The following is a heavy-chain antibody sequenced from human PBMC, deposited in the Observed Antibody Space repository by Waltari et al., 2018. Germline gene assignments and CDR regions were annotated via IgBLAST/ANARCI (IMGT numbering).Heavy chain of an antibody. V-gene: IGHV4-31*03. CDR3: ARSSIRDWYFDL. J-gene: IGHJ2*01. Sequence: QVQLQESGPGLVKPSQTLSLTCTVSGGSISSGGYYWSWIRQHPGKGLEWIGYIYHSGSTYYNPSLKSRVTISVDRSKNQCSLKLSSVTAADTAVYYCARSSIRDWYFDLWGRGTLVTVSS. CDR1: GGSISSGGYY. CDR2: IYHSGST.